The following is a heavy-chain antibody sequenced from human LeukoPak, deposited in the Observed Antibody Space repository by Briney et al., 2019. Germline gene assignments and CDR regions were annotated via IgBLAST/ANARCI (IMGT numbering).Heavy chain of an antibody. D-gene: IGHD5-24*01. CDR1: GGSISGYY. CDR2: IYHSGST. J-gene: IGHJ4*02. Sequence: SETLSLTCTVSGGSISGYYWSWIRQPPGKGLEWIGTIYHSGSTYYNPSLKSRVIMSVDTSKNQFSLKVTSVTAADTAVYYCARVEMAYSIDYWGQGTLVTVSS. V-gene: IGHV4-59*04. CDR3: ARVEMAYSIDY.